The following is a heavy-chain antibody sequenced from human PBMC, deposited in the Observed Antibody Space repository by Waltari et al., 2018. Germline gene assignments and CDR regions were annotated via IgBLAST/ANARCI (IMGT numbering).Heavy chain of an antibody. CDR2: IWYDGSNK. CDR1: GFTFSSYG. D-gene: IGHD3-10*01. V-gene: IGHV3-33*01. Sequence: QVQLVESGGGVVQPGRSLRLSCAASGFTFSSYGMHWVRQAPGKGLEWGAGIWYDGSNKYYADSVKGRFTISRDNSKNTLYLQMNSLRAEDTAVYYCAREGPAGLYYFDYWGQGTLVTVSS. J-gene: IGHJ4*02. CDR3: AREGPAGLYYFDY.